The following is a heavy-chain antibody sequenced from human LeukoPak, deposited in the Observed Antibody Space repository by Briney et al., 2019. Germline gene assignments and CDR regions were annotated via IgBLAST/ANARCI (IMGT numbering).Heavy chain of an antibody. D-gene: IGHD2-21*01. V-gene: IGHV4-30-2*01. CDR2: IYHSGST. CDR1: GGSISSGGYS. Sequence: SETLSLTCAVSGGSISSGGYSWSWIRQPPGTGLEWIGYIYHSGSTYYNPSLKSRVTISVDRSKNQFSLKLSSVTAADTAVYYCARAIYGYGMDVWGQGTTVTVSS. J-gene: IGHJ6*02. CDR3: ARAIYGYGMDV.